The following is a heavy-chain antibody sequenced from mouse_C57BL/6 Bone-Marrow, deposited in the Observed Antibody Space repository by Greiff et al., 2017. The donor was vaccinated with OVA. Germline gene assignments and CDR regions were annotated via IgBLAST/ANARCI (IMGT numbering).Heavy chain of an antibody. CDR3: TGGGGPDYFDY. J-gene: IGHJ2*01. CDR2: IRLKSDNYAT. CDR1: GFTFSNYW. Sequence: EVKLVESGGGLVQPGGSMKLSCVASGFTFSNYWMNWVRQSPEKGLEWVAQIRLKSDNYATHYAESVKGRFTISRDDSKSSVYLQMNNLRAEDTGIYYCTGGGGPDYFDYWGQGTTLTVSS. V-gene: IGHV6-3*01. D-gene: IGHD1-1*02.